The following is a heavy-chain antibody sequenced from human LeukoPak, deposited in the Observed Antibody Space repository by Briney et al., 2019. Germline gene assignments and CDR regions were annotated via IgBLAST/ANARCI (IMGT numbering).Heavy chain of an antibody. CDR2: IGGTGVRT. Sequence: GGSLRLSCASSGFTFSSYAMSWVRQAPGKGLEWVSTIGGTGVRTYYADSVKGRFTISRDNAKNSLYLQMNSLRAEDTAVYYCAELGITMIGGVWGKGTTVTISS. D-gene: IGHD3-10*02. J-gene: IGHJ6*04. V-gene: IGHV3-23*01. CDR1: GFTFSSYA. CDR3: AELGITMIGGV.